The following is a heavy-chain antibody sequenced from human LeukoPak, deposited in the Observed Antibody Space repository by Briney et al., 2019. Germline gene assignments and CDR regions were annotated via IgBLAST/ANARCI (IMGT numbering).Heavy chain of an antibody. J-gene: IGHJ4*02. Sequence: SETLSLTCTVSGGSIRSDYWTWIRQSPGKGLEYIAYISYSGSTNYNPSLNSRVTISLDTSKNQFSLKLSSVTAADTAVYYCARSVGYCSGGSCYYFDYWGQGTLVTVSS. CDR3: ARSVGYCSGGSCYYFDY. CDR1: GGSIRSDY. V-gene: IGHV4-59*01. D-gene: IGHD2-15*01. CDR2: ISYSGST.